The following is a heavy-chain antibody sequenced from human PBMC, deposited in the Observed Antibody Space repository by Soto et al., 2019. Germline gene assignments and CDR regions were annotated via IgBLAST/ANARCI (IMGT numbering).Heavy chain of an antibody. Sequence: EVQLVESGGGLVQPGGSLRLSCKASGFTFRNYDMHWVRQGTGKGLEWVSGISAAGDPDYADSVEGRFTISRENAQNSFFLQMNSLRVGDTAVYYCARTASDFYGLDVWGQGTTVIVSS. CDR2: ISAAGDP. CDR1: GFTFRNYD. D-gene: IGHD2-2*01. J-gene: IGHJ6*02. V-gene: IGHV3-13*05. CDR3: ARTASDFYGLDV.